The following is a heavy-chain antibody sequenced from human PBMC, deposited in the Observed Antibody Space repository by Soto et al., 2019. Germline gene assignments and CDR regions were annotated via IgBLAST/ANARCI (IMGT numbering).Heavy chain of an antibody. D-gene: IGHD3-10*01. J-gene: IGHJ5*02. CDR2: VSFTGRT. CDR1: GGSLNSYY. Sequence: PSETLSLTCTVSGGSLNSYYWTRIRQSPGKGLEWIGYVSFTGRTNYNPSLKSRLTMSLDTSTNEVALSLSSVTAADAAVSFCDRFLPPRKSYYSDPVGFKPCRQG. V-gene: IGHV4-59*01. CDR3: DRFLPPRKSYYSDPVGFKP.